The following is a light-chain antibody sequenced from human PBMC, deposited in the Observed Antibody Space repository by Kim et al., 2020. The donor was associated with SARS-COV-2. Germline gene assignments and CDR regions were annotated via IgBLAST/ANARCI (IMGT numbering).Light chain of an antibody. CDR3: QSYDSSLNVVV. J-gene: IGLJ2*01. Sequence: QSVLTQPPSVSGAPGQRVTISCTGSSSNIWAGYDVHWYRQLPGTAPKLLIYRNNNRPSGVPDRFSGSKSGTSASLAITGLQAEDEADYYCQSYDSSLNVVVFGGGTQLTVL. CDR2: RNN. V-gene: IGLV1-40*01. CDR1: SSNIWAGYD.